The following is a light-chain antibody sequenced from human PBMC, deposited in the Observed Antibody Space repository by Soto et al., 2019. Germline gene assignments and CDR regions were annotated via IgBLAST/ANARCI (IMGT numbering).Light chain of an antibody. CDR2: EVS. J-gene: IGLJ3*02. Sequence: QSALTQPASVSGCPGQSITISCTGTSSDVGGYNYVSWYQQHPAKAPKLMIYEVSNRPSGVSHRFSGSKSGNTASLTISGLQAEDEADYYCFSYTRSSTLVFGGGTKVTVL. CDR1: SSDVGGYNY. V-gene: IGLV2-14*01. CDR3: FSYTRSSTLV.